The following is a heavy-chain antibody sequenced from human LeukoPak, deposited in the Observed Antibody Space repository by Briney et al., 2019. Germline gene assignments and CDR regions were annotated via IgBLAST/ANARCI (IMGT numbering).Heavy chain of an antibody. CDR3: ARAGPQYDFWSGYYPNYYYYYMDV. J-gene: IGHJ6*03. D-gene: IGHD3-3*01. V-gene: IGHV4-34*01. Sequence: SETLSLTCAVYGGSFSGYYWSWIRQPPGKGLEWIGEINHSGSTNYNPSLKGRVTISVDTSKNQFSLKLSSVTAADTAVYYCARAGPQYDFWSGYYPNYYYYYMDVWGKGTTVTVSS. CDR2: INHSGST. CDR1: GGSFSGYY.